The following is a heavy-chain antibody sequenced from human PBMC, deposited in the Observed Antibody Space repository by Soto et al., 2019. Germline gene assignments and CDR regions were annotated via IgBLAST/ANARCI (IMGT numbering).Heavy chain of an antibody. CDR3: ARDGAFCSGTGCRDYYHYMDF. Sequence: EVQLVESGGGLVKPGGSLRLSCAASGFSFSDYTMNWLRQAPGKGLEWVSSISGSTSYTYYADSLKGRFTVSRDNAEKSLYLQMHSLRAEDTAVYYCARDGAFCSGTGCRDYYHYMDFWGKGTTVTVSS. V-gene: IGHV3-21*01. CDR2: ISGSTSYT. J-gene: IGHJ6*03. D-gene: IGHD2-2*01. CDR1: GFSFSDYT.